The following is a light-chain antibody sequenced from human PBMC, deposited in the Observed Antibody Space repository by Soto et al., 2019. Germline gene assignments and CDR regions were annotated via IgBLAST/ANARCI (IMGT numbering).Light chain of an antibody. V-gene: IGLV1-40*01. CDR3: QSYDSSLSGSV. J-gene: IGLJ1*01. Sequence: SALTPPPSVSGAPGQRVTISCTGSNSNIGAGYDVHWYQQLPGTAPKLLIYGNSNRPSGVPDRFSGSKSVTSASLAITGLQAEDEADYYCQSYDSSLSGSVFVTATKVTVL. CDR1: NSNIGAGYD. CDR2: GNS.